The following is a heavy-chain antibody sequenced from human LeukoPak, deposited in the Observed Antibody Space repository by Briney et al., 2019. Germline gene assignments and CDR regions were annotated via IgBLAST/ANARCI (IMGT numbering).Heavy chain of an antibody. Sequence: GGSLRLSCAPSGFTFSSYGMHWVRQAPGKGLEWVAFIRYDGSNKYYADSVKGRFTISRDNSKNTLYLQMNSLRAEDTAVYYCAKDEGRSGSSPSPYFDYWGQGTLVTVSS. D-gene: IGHD6-6*01. CDR1: GFTFSSYG. J-gene: IGHJ4*02. V-gene: IGHV3-30*02. CDR2: IRYDGSNK. CDR3: AKDEGRSGSSPSPYFDY.